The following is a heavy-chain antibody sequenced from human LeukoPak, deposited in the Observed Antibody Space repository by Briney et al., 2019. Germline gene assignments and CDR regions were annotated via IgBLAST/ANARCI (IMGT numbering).Heavy chain of an antibody. CDR2: ISSSSSTI. J-gene: IGHJ3*02. CDR3: AREIVVVPAAYPDAFDI. D-gene: IGHD2-2*01. CDR1: GFTFSSYS. Sequence: GGSLRLSCAASGFTFSSYSMNWVRQAPGKGLEWVSYISSSSSTIYYADSVKGRFTISRDNAKNSLYLQMNSLRAEDTAVYYCAREIVVVPAAYPDAFDIWGQGTMVTVSS. V-gene: IGHV3-48*01.